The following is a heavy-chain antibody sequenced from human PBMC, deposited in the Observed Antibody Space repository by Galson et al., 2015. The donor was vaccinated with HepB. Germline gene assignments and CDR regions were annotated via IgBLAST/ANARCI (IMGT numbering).Heavy chain of an antibody. CDR2: ISGSGGST. J-gene: IGHJ3*01. V-gene: IGHV3-23*01. Sequence: SLRLSCAASGFTFSSYAMSWVRQAPGKGLEWVSAISGSGGSTYYADSVKGRFTISRDNSKNTLYLQMNSLRAEDTAVYYCAKAQAGYYDSSGPNDYWGQGTMVTVSS. CDR1: GFTFSSYA. CDR3: AKAQAGYYDSSGPNDY. D-gene: IGHD3-22*01.